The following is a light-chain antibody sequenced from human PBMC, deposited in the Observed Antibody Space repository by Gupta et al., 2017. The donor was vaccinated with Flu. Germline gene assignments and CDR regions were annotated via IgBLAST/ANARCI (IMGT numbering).Light chain of an antibody. Sequence: GILSLSPGERATLSCRASQSVNNNYLAWYQQRPGQAPRLLIYGASNRATYIPVKFNGSGSGTDFTLIISRLEPEDFAVYYCQQYGSFPNTFGQGTKLEIK. CDR1: QSVNNNY. CDR2: GAS. CDR3: QQYGSFPNT. V-gene: IGKV3-20*01. J-gene: IGKJ2*01.